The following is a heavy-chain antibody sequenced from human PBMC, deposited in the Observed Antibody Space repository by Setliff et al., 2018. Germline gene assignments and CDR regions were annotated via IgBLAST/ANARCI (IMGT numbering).Heavy chain of an antibody. Sequence: PSETLSLTCTVSGGSISSPSYFWGWVRQPPGKEMEWIATIYYSGSSYYNPSLKSRLTISVDTSKNLFSLKLSSVTTADTAVYYCARHYGGGYKHFDYWGQGTLVTV. D-gene: IGHD5-12*01. V-gene: IGHV4-39*01. J-gene: IGHJ4*02. CDR2: IYYSGSS. CDR3: ARHYGGGYKHFDY. CDR1: GGSISSPSYF.